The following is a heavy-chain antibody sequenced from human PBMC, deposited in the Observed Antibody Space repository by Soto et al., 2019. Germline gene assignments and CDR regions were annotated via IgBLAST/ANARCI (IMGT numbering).Heavy chain of an antibody. CDR3: ARAFAGTSSSDY. V-gene: IGHV3-21*01. CDR2: ISSSGNSI. D-gene: IGHD6-13*01. J-gene: IGHJ4*02. Sequence: GGSLRLSCAASGFSFSSYSMIWVRQAPGEGLEWVSFISSSGNSIFYAASVQGRFTISRDNAKNSLYLQMNGLRAEDTAVYYCARAFAGTSSSDYWGQGALVTVSS. CDR1: GFSFSSYS.